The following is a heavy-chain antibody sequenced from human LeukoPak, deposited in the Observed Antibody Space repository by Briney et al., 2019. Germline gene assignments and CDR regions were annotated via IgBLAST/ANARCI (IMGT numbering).Heavy chain of an antibody. CDR2: IYYSGST. J-gene: IGHJ6*03. V-gene: IGHV4-39*01. CDR3: ASRTGYYYYMDV. Sequence: SSETLSLTCTVSGGSISSSSYYWGWIRQPPGKGLEWIGSIYYSGSTYYNPSLKSRVTISVDTSKNQFSLKLSSVIAADTAVYYCASRTGYYYYMDVWGKGTTVTVSS. CDR1: GGSISSSSYY. D-gene: IGHD1/OR15-1a*01.